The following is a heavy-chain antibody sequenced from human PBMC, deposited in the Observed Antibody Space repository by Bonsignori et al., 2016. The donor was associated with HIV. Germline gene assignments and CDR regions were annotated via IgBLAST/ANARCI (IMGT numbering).Heavy chain of an antibody. Sequence: VRQAPGKGLEWVSVIYSGGTTYYADSVKGRFTISRDNSKNTLYLQMNSLRAEDTAVYYCARGLRATDAFDIWGHGTMVTVSS. CDR2: IYSGGTT. V-gene: IGHV3-53*01. J-gene: IGHJ3*02. CDR3: ARGLRATDAFDI.